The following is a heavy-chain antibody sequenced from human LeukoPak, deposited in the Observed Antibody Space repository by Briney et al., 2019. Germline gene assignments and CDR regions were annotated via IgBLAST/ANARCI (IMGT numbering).Heavy chain of an antibody. Sequence: SETLSLTCTVSGGSISSYYWSWIRQPPGKGLEWIGYIYYSGSTNYNPSLKSRVTISVDTSKNQFSLKLSSVTTADTAVYYCARMTTVTSPAFVYWGQGTLVTVSS. D-gene: IGHD4-11*01. CDR1: GGSISSYY. CDR2: IYYSGST. CDR3: ARMTTVTSPAFVY. V-gene: IGHV4-59*01. J-gene: IGHJ4*02.